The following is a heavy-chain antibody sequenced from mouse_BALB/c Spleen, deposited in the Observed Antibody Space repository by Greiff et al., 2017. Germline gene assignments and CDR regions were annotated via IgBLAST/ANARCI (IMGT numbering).Heavy chain of an antibody. V-gene: IGHV7-3*02. CDR3: ARVDYDYDEDAMDY. CDR2: IRNKANGYTT. J-gene: IGHJ4*01. CDR1: GFTFTDYY. D-gene: IGHD2-4*01. Sequence: EVKLVESGGGLVQPGGSLRLSCATSGFTFTDYYMSWVRQPPGKALEWLGFIRNKANGYTTEYSASVKGRFTISRDNSQSILYLQMNTLRAEDSATYYCARVDYDYDEDAMDYWGQGTSVTVSS.